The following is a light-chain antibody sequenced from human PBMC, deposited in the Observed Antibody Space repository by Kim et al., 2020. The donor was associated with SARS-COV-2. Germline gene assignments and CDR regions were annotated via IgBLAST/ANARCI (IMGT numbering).Light chain of an antibody. CDR1: QGIRND. Sequence: ASVGDRVPIPCRASQGIRNDLGWYHQKPGKAPKLLIYAASTLQIGVPSRFSGSGSGTDFTLTISSLQPEDFATYYCLQDYNYPWTFGQGTKVDIK. CDR3: LQDYNYPWT. J-gene: IGKJ1*01. CDR2: AAS. V-gene: IGKV1-6*01.